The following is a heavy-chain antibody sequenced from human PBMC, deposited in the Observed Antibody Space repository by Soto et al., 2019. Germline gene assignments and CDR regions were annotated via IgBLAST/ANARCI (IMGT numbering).Heavy chain of an antibody. CDR2: IWYDGSLQ. CDR1: GFSFENYG. Sequence: QVQMVESGGGVVQPGRSLRLSCAASGFSFENYGMHWVRQAPGRGLEWVAIIWYDGSLQYYAAAGKGRFTSSRDNSKNTLYLEMNSLRAEDTAGYYCSNLWGDGYNLGQDYNGMDVWGQGTTVIVSS. D-gene: IGHD5-12*01. J-gene: IGHJ6*02. CDR3: SNLWGDGYNLGQDYNGMDV. V-gene: IGHV3-33*06.